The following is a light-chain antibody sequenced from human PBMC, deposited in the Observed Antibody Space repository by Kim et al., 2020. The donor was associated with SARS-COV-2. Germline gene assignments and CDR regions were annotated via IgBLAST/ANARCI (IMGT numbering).Light chain of an antibody. V-gene: IGKV1-5*01. CDR2: DAS. CDR1: QSISSW. Sequence: AGDRVTITCRTSQSISSWLAWYQQKPGKAPNLLIYDASILECGVPSRFSGSGSGTQFTLTISSLQPDDFATYYCQEYNSYPWTFGQGTKVDIK. CDR3: QEYNSYPWT. J-gene: IGKJ1*01.